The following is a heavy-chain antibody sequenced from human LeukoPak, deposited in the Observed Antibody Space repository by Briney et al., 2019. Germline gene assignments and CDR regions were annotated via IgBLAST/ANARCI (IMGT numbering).Heavy chain of an antibody. J-gene: IGHJ4*02. CDR2: IRSKACGGTT. D-gene: IGHD3-9*01. V-gene: IGHV3-49*04. Sequence: GGSLRLSCTASGFTFGDYAMSWVRQAPGKGLEWVGFIRSKACGGTTEYAASVKGRFTISRDDSKSIAYLQMNSLKTEDTAVYYCTSGSYDILTGYSDYWGQGTLVTVSS. CDR1: GFTFGDYA. CDR3: TSGSYDILTGYSDY.